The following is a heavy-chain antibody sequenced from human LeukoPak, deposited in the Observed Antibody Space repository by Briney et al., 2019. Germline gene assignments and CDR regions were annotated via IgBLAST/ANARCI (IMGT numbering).Heavy chain of an antibody. J-gene: IGHJ4*02. CDR2: INAGNGNT. Sequence: ASVKVSCKASGYTFTSYAMHWVRQAPGQRLEWMGWINAGNGNTKYSQEFQGRVTITRDTSASTAYMELSSLRSEDMAVYYCARGPIGYCTNGVCWRFDYRGQGTLVTVSS. V-gene: IGHV1-3*03. D-gene: IGHD2-8*01. CDR1: GYTFTSYA. CDR3: ARGPIGYCTNGVCWRFDY.